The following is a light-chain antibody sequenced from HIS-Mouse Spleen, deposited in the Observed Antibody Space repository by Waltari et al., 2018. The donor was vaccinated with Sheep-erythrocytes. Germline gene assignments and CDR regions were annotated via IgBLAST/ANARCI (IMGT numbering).Light chain of an antibody. CDR1: RSDVGGFNY. CDR2: DVS. V-gene: IGLV2-11*01. Sequence: QSALTQPRSVSGSPGQSFTTSCTGTRSDVGGFNYVSWYQQHPGKAPKPMIYDVSKRPSGVPDRFSGSKSGNTASLTISGLQAEDEADYYCCSYAGSYNYVFATGTKVTVL. J-gene: IGLJ1*01. CDR3: CSYAGSYNYV.